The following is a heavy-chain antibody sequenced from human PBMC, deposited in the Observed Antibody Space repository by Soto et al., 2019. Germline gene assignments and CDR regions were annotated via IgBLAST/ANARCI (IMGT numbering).Heavy chain of an antibody. CDR2: IYYSGST. CDR3: ARSRGGDSSGYYYIPFDF. Sequence: QVQLQESGAGLVKPSQTLSLTCTVSGVSISSGGYYWSWIRQQPGKGLEWIGYIYYSGSTYYNPSLKSRVTISVDTSKNQFSLKLSSVTAADTAVYYCARSRGGDSSGYYYIPFDFWGQGTLVTVSS. D-gene: IGHD3-22*01. V-gene: IGHV4-31*03. CDR1: GVSISSGGYY. J-gene: IGHJ4*02.